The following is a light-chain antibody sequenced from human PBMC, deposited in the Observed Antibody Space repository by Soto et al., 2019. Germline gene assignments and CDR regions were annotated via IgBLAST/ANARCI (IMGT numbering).Light chain of an antibody. V-gene: IGLV2-8*01. Sequence: QSALTQPPSASGSPGQSVTISCTGTSSDVGGYNYVSWYQQHPGKAPKLMIYEVSKRPSGVHDRFSGSKSGNTASLTVSGLQAEDEADYYCNSYAGSNNWVFGGGTKVTVL. CDR2: EVS. J-gene: IGLJ3*02. CDR1: SSDVGGYNY. CDR3: NSYAGSNNWV.